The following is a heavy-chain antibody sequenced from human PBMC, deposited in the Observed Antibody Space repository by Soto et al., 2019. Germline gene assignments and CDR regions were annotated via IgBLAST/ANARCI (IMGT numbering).Heavy chain of an antibody. V-gene: IGHV1-2*02. J-gene: IGHJ4*02. CDR3: ARGPRTQLWFPNVY. CDR1: GYTFSDYY. CDR2: ISPQSGGT. D-gene: IGHD5-18*01. Sequence: QVQLVQSGAEVQKPGTSVKVSCKASGYTFSDYYVHWLRQAPGQGHEWMGWISPQSGGTHFSPKFEGRVTLTTDTSISTAFMVLSRLTSDDTAVYYCARGPRTQLWFPNVYWGQGTLVTVSS.